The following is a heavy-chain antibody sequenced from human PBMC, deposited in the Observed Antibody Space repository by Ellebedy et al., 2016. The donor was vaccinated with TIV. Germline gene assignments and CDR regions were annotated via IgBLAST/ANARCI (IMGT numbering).Heavy chain of an antibody. J-gene: IGHJ5*02. Sequence: ESLKISCAASGFTFSRHWMHWIRQPPGKGLEWIGSFSQSGSTYYNPSLTSRVTISVDTSKNQFSLKLSSVTAADTAIFYCARHSTVTTIGTWGQGALVTVSS. CDR2: FSQSGST. D-gene: IGHD4-17*01. V-gene: IGHV4-39*01. CDR1: GFTFSRHW. CDR3: ARHSTVTTIGT.